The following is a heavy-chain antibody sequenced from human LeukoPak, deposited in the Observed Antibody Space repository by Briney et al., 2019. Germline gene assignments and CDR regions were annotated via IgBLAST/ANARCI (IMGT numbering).Heavy chain of an antibody. CDR2: INHSGST. V-gene: IGHV4-34*01. D-gene: IGHD3-10*01. CDR3: ARVRGAVGVRGVIIGYYGMDV. Sequence: SETLSLTCTVSGDSISSYYWSWIRQPPGKGLEWIGEINHSGSTNYNPSLKSRVTVSVDTSKNQFSLKLSSVTAADTAVYYCARVRGAVGVRGVIIGYYGMDVWGQGTTVTVSS. J-gene: IGHJ6*02. CDR1: GDSISSYY.